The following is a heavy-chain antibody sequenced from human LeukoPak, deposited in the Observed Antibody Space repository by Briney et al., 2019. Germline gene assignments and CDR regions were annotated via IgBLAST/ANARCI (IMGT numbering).Heavy chain of an antibody. CDR1: GGSISSYY. V-gene: IGHV4-4*09. CDR2: IYTSGST. Sequence: PSETLSLTCTVSGGSISSYYWSWIRQPPGKGLEWIGYIYTSGSTNYNPSLKSRVTISVDTSKNQFSMKLSSVTAADTAVYYCARLVRQQLVGSTYYFDYWGQGTLVTVSS. J-gene: IGHJ4*02. D-gene: IGHD6-13*01. CDR3: ARLVRQQLVGSTYYFDY.